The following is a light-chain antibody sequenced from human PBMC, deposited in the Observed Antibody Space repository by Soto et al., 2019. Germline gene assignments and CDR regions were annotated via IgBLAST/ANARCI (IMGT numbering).Light chain of an antibody. CDR1: QDIRND. Sequence: AIQMTQSPSSLSVSVGDRITITCRASQDIRNDLGWYQQKPGKAPKLLIYGTSNLQSGVPSRFSGSGSDTDLTLTISSLQPEDFATYYCLQDYIYPYTFGQGTKLEIK. CDR2: GTS. V-gene: IGKV1-6*01. J-gene: IGKJ2*01. CDR3: LQDYIYPYT.